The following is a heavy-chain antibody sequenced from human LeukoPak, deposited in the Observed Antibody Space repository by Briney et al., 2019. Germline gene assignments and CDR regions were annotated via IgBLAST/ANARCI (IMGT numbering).Heavy chain of an antibody. J-gene: IGHJ4*02. CDR2: FDPEDGET. V-gene: IGHV1-24*01. D-gene: IGHD3-22*01. CDR3: ATRPSRGYYYDSSVGPYFDY. CDR1: GYTPTELS. Sequence: VASVTVSCKVSGYTPTELSMHWVRQAPGKGLEWMGGFDPEDGETIYAQKFQGRVTVTEDTSTDTAYMELSGLRSEDTAVYYCATRPSRGYYYDSSVGPYFDYWGQGTLVTVSS.